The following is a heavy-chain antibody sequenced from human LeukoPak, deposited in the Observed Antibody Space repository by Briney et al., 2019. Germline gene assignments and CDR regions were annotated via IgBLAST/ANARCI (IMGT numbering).Heavy chain of an antibody. V-gene: IGHV3-48*03. CDR1: GLTFSVYE. CDR3: ARGRGSGYDGRFFDY. D-gene: IGHD5-12*01. CDR2: ISSSGSTI. Sequence: GGSLRLSCAASGLTFSVYEINWVRQAPGKGLEWVSYISSSGSTIYYADSVKGRFTISRDNAKNSLSLQMNSLRAEDTAVYYCARGRGSGYDGRFFDYWGQGTLVTVSS. J-gene: IGHJ4*02.